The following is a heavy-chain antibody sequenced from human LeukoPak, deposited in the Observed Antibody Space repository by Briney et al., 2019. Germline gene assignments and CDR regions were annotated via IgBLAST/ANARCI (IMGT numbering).Heavy chain of an antibody. Sequence: ASVKVPCKASGYTFTGYYMHWVRQAPGQGLEWMGWINPNSGGTNYAQRFQGRVTMTRDTSISTAYMELSRLTSDDTAVFYCARGPQYSSDWYFHRVIDYWGQGTLVTVSS. CDR1: GYTFTGYY. D-gene: IGHD6-19*01. J-gene: IGHJ4*02. CDR2: INPNSGGT. CDR3: ARGPQYSSDWYFHRVIDY. V-gene: IGHV1-2*02.